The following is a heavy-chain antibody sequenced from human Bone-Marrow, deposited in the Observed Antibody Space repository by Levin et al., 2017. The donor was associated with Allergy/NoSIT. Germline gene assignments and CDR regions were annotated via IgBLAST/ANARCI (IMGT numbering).Heavy chain of an antibody. D-gene: IGHD3-3*01. CDR1: GFTFSSYG. V-gene: IGHV3-30*18. J-gene: IGHJ1*01. CDR3: AKVKISLWRGWDFQH. Sequence: GGSLRLSCAASGFTFSSYGMHWVRQAPGKGLEWVAVISYDGSNKYYADSVKGRFTISRDNSKNTLYLQMNSLRAEDTAVYYCAKVKISLWRGWDFQHWGQGTLVTVSS. CDR2: ISYDGSNK.